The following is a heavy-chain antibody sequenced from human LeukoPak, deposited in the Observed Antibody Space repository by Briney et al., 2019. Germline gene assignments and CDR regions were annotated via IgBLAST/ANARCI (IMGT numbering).Heavy chain of an antibody. CDR1: GGSISSSSYY. CDR3: ARHAGSGWYYYYYYMDV. V-gene: IGHV4-39*01. Sequence: SETLSLTCTVSGGSISSSSYYWGWIRQPPGKGLEWIGSIYYSGSTYYNPSLKSRVTISVDTSKNQFSLELSSVTAADTAVYYCARHAGSGWYYYYYYMDVWGKGTTVTISS. D-gene: IGHD6-19*01. CDR2: IYYSGST. J-gene: IGHJ6*03.